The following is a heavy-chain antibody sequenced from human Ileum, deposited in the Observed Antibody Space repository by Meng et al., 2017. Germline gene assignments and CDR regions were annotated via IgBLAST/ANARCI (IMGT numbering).Heavy chain of an antibody. CDR3: ATSNDRDVYYLGY. J-gene: IGHJ4*02. V-gene: IGHV4-4*02. D-gene: IGHD3-22*01. CDR2: IFQSGRT. CDR1: GTW. Sequence: QVELQASGPRLVKTSGTLSLTCAVSGTWWSWVRQPPGKGLEWIGEIFQSGRTNYNPSLKSRVTISIDKSKSQISLQLSAVTAADTAVYSCATSNDRDVYYLGYWGQGTLVTVSS.